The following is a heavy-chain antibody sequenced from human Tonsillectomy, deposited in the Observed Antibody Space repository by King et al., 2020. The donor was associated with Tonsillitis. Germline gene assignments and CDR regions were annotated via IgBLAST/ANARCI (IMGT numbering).Heavy chain of an antibody. J-gene: IGHJ6*02. CDR2: ISYDESNK. CDR1: GFTFSYYA. D-gene: IGHD2-2*01. Sequence: QVQLVESGGGVVQPGRSLRLSCVASGFTFSYYAIDWVRQAPGKGLEWVAIISYDESNKYYADSVKGRFTISRDNSKNTLYLQMNSLRPEDTAVYYCARDGIVELPVVMWTVIGRPPPPEDTQSGMDVWGQGTTVTVSS. V-gene: IGHV3-30*04. CDR3: ARDGIVELPVVMWTVIGRPPPPEDTQSGMDV.